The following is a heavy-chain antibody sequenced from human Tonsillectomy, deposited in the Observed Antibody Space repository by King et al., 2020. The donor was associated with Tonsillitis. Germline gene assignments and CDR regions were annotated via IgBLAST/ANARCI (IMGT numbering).Heavy chain of an antibody. CDR2: IYTSGST. D-gene: IGHD3-22*01. J-gene: IGHJ5*02. V-gene: IGHV4-61*02. CDR3: ARETHHYDSSGYPNWFDP. CDR1: GGSISSGIYF. Sequence: VPLQESGPGLVKPSQTLSLTCTVSGGSISSGIYFWSWIRQPAGQGLEWIGRIYTSGSTSYNPSLKSRVTISVDTSKNQFSLKLSSVTAADTAVYYCARETHHYDSSGYPNWFDPWGQGTLVTVSS.